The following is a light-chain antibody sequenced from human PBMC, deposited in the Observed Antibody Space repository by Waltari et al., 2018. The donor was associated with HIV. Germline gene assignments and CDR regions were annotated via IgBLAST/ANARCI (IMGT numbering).Light chain of an antibody. CDR3: ATWHTSLRAHVV. CDR2: DND. J-gene: IGLJ2*01. Sequence: QSVLTQSPSVSAAPGPRVTISCSGSSPNIGNNDVSWYQQPPGRTPKVHIYDNDKRPSGIPDRFSGSKSGTSATLDITGLQTGDEADYYCATWHTSLRAHVVFGGGTKVTVL. V-gene: IGLV1-51*01. CDR1: SPNIGNND.